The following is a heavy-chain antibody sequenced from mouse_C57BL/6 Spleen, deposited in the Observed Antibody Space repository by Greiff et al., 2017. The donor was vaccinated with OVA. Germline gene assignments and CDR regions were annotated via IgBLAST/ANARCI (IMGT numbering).Heavy chain of an antibody. CDR3: ARWGTTVEGPFFAY. V-gene: IGHV7-3*01. J-gene: IGHJ3*01. Sequence: EVQLVESGGGLVQPGGSLSLSCAASGFTFTDYYMSWVRQPPGKALEWLGFIRNKANGYTTEYSASVKGRFTISRDNSQSILYLQMNALRAEDSATYYCARWGTTVEGPFFAYWGQGTLVTVSA. CDR1: GFTFTDYY. D-gene: IGHD1-1*01. CDR2: IRNKANGYTT.